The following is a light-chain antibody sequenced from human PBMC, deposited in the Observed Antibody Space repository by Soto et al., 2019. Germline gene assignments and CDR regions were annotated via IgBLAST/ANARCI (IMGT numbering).Light chain of an antibody. CDR1: QSVSSY. V-gene: IGKV3-11*01. CDR3: QPRSNWPPT. J-gene: IGKJ1*01. Sequence: EIVLTQSPATLSLSPGERATLSCRASQSVSSYLAWYQQKPGQAPRLLIYDASNRATGIPARFSGSGSGTYFTLTISSLEPEDFAVYYCQPRSNWPPTFGQGTKVEIK. CDR2: DAS.